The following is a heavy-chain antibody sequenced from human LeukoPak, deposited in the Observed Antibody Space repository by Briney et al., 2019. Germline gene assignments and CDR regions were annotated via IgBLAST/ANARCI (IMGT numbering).Heavy chain of an antibody. CDR1: GDSISSSIYY. D-gene: IGHD3-10*01. Sequence: SETLSLTCTVSGDSISSSIYYWGWIRQPPGKGLEWIGSIYYSGSTYYNPSLNIRVTISVDTSKNQFSLKLSSVTAADTAMYYCTRHGIYGSGSYYWFDPWGQGTLVTVSS. V-gene: IGHV4-39*01. J-gene: IGHJ5*02. CDR2: IYYSGST. CDR3: TRHGIYGSGSYYWFDP.